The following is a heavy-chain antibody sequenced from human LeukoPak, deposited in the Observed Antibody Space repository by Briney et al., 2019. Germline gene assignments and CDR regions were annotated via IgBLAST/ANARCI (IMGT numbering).Heavy chain of an antibody. D-gene: IGHD5-18*01. V-gene: IGHV3-7*01. CDR3: ARDLSGVTGYTYGRGIDY. J-gene: IGHJ4*02. Sequence: GGSLRLSCAASGFTFSSYWMSWVRQAPGKGLEWVANIKKDGSEKYYVDSVKGRFTISRDNAKTSLYLQMNSLRAEDTAVYYCARDLSGVTGYTYGRGIDYWGQGTLVTVSS. CDR1: GFTFSSYW. CDR2: IKKDGSEK.